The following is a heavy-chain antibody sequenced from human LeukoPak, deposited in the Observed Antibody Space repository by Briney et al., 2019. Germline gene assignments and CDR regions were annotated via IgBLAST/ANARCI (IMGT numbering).Heavy chain of an antibody. V-gene: IGHV4-59*01. CDR3: ARVTGYMIEDYFDY. CDR2: IYDSGST. Sequence: SETLSLTCTVSGGSISSYYWSWIRQPPGKGLEWIGYIYDSGSTNYNPSLKSRVTISVDTSKNQFSLKLNSVTAADTAVYYCARVTGYMIEDYFDYWGQGILVTVSS. J-gene: IGHJ4*02. D-gene: IGHD3-9*01. CDR1: GGSISSYY.